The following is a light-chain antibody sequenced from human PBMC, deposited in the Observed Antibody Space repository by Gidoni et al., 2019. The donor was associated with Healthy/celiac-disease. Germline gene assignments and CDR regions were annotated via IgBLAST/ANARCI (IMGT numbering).Light chain of an antibody. CDR2: GAS. CDR1: QSVSSN. J-gene: IGKJ1*01. V-gene: IGKV3-15*01. Sequence: EIVMTQSPATLSVSPGERASLSCRASQSVSSNLAWYQQKPGQAPRLLIYGASTRATGIPARLSGSGSGTEFTITISSLQSEDFVVYYCQQYNNWPLTFXQXTKVEIK. CDR3: QQYNNWPLT.